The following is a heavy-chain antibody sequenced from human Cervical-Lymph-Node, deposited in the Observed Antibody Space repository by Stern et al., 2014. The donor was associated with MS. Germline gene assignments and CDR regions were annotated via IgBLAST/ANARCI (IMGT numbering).Heavy chain of an antibody. CDR1: GGTFNNYA. Sequence: QVQLVQSGAEVKMPGSSVKVSCKTSGGTFNNYAISWVRQAPGQGLEWMGGTTSIFDATNYAQKLQGRITITADESTRTAYMELSSLRSDDTAMYYCARGDSEAPIYYFDYWGQGTLVTVSS. CDR2: TTSIFDAT. D-gene: IGHD2-21*01. CDR3: ARGDSEAPIYYFDY. V-gene: IGHV1-69*01. J-gene: IGHJ4*02.